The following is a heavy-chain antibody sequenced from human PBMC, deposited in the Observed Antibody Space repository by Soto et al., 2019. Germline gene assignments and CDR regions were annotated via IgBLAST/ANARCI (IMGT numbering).Heavy chain of an antibody. CDR3: ARARGDFWSGYPYYYYYYMDV. Sequence: QVQLVQSGAEVKKPGASVKVSCKASGYTFTSYDINWVRQATGQGLEWMGWMNPNSGNTGYAQKFQGRVTMTRNTSISTDYMELSSLRSEDTAVYYCARARGDFWSGYPYYYYYYMDVWGKGTTVTVSS. CDR2: MNPNSGNT. D-gene: IGHD3-3*01. CDR1: GYTFTSYD. V-gene: IGHV1-8*01. J-gene: IGHJ6*03.